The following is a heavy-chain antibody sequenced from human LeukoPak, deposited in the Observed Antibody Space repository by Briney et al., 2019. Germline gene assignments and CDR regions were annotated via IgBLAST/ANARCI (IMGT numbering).Heavy chain of an antibody. Sequence: SETLSLTCAVYGGSFSGYYWSWIRQPPGKGLEWIGEINHSGSTNYNPSLKSRVTISVDTSKNQFSLKLSSVTAADTAVYYCARTTVTTQEDYSDYWGQGTLVTVSS. CDR1: GGSFSGYY. D-gene: IGHD4-17*01. V-gene: IGHV4-34*01. CDR3: ARTTVTTQEDYSDY. CDR2: INHSGST. J-gene: IGHJ4*02.